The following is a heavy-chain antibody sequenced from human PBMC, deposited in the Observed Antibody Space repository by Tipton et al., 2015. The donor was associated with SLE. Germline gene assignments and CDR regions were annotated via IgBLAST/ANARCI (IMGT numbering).Heavy chain of an antibody. J-gene: IGHJ4*02. CDR2: IYTSGNS. V-gene: IGHV4-61*02. CDR3: AREPEY. Sequence: TLSLTCTVSGGSISSGIYYWSWIRQPAGKGLEWIGRIYTSGNSNYNPSLKRRVTISVDTSKNQFSLTLSSVTAADTAVYFCAREPEYWGQGIQVTVSS. CDR1: GGSISSGIYY.